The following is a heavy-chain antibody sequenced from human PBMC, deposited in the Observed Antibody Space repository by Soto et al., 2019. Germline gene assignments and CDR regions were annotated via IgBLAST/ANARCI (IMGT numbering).Heavy chain of an antibody. Sequence: QVQLVESGGGVVQPGRSLRLSCATSGFTFSSYGMHWVRQAPGKGLEWVAVIWHDGRDKFYADSVKGRFTISRDNSKNTVYLQMNSLRAEDTAVYYCARFSYSWELDYWGQGTLVTVSS. J-gene: IGHJ4*02. V-gene: IGHV3-33*01. CDR1: GFTFSSYG. D-gene: IGHD2-15*01. CDR3: ARFSYSWELDY. CDR2: IWHDGRDK.